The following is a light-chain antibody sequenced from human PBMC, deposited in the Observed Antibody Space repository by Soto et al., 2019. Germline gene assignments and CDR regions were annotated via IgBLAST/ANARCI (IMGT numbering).Light chain of an antibody. CDR3: QSYDSSLSGWV. J-gene: IGLJ3*02. Sequence: QSVLTQPPSVSGAPGQRVTISCTGSSSNIGAGYDVHWYQQLPGTAPKLLIFGNNNRPSGVPDRFSGSKSGTSASLAITGLQAEXEADYYCQSYDSSLSGWVFGGGTKLTVL. V-gene: IGLV1-40*01. CDR2: GNN. CDR1: SSNIGAGYD.